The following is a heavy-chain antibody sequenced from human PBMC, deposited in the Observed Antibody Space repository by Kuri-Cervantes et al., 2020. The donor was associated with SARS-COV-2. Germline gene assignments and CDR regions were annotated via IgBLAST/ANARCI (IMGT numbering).Heavy chain of an antibody. CDR1: GFTFSASA. Sequence: GESLKISCAASGFTFSASAMHWVRQASGKGLEWVGHIRSKANSYATTYAASVKGRFTISRDDSKNTAYLQMNSLKTEDTAMYYCTRGADSGNAGELGYWGQGTLVTVSS. CDR3: TRGADSGNAGELGY. CDR2: IRSKANSYAT. V-gene: IGHV3-73*01. J-gene: IGHJ4*02. D-gene: IGHD1-26*01.